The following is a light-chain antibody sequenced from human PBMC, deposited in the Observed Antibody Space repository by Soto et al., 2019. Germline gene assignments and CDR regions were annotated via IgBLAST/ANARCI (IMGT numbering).Light chain of an antibody. V-gene: IGKV3-20*01. CDR1: QSVSSSY. CDR2: GAS. CDR3: QQYGSSPPT. J-gene: IGKJ1*01. Sequence: EIVLTQSPGTLSLSPGERATLSCRASQSVSSSYLAWYQQKPGQAPRLLIYGASSRATGIPDRFSGSGSGTDFALTISRLEPEDFAVYYCQQYGSSPPTFGHGNKVEIK.